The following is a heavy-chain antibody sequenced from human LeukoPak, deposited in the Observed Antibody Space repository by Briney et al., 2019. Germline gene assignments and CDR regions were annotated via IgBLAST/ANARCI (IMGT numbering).Heavy chain of an antibody. CDR2: ISSLSTSI. CDR1: GFTFSGYY. J-gene: IGHJ4*02. Sequence: GGSLRLSCAASGFTFSGYYMIWIRQAPGKGLEWVSYISSLSTSIYYTDSVKGRFTISRDNAKNSLYLQMNNLRAEDTAVYYCGRDKEDWGQGTLVTVSS. V-gene: IGHV3-11*04. CDR3: GRDKED.